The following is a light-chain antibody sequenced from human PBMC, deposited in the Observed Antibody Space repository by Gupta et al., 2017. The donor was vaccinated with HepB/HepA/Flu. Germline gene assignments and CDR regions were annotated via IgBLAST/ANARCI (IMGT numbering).Light chain of an antibody. Sequence: EIVLTQSPGTLSLSPGERATLSCRASQSVDSKYLAWYQQKPGQAPRLLIYATSNRRKGVHHRFSGSGDGADFNITISRREAEDFEVYYCQHLVDAHPSMTFGQGTNV. CDR2: ATS. CDR1: QSVDSKY. J-gene: IGKJ1*01. V-gene: IGKV3-20*01. CDR3: QHLVDAHPSMT.